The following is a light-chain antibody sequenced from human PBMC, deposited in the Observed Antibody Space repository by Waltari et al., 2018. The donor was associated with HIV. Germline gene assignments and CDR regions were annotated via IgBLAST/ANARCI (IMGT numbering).Light chain of an antibody. Sequence: QSALTQPASVSGSPGQSITISCTGPSRDVGSYNLVSWYQQHPGKAPKLMIYEVSKRPSGVSNRFSGSKSGNTASLTISGLQAEDEADYYCCSYAGSSTSVVFGGGTKLTVL. CDR3: CSYAGSSTSVV. J-gene: IGLJ2*01. V-gene: IGLV2-23*02. CDR2: EVS. CDR1: SRDVGSYNL.